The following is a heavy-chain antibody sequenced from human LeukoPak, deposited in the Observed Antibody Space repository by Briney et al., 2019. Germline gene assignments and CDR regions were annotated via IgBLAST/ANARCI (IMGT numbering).Heavy chain of an antibody. D-gene: IGHD5-12*01. Sequence: GSLRLSCAASGFTFSSYSMNWVRQAPGKGLEWVSSISSSSSYIYYADSVKGRFTISRDNAKNTLYLQMNSLRAEDTAVYYCARGPSGYHNTGGQGTLVTVSS. CDR2: ISSSSSYI. CDR3: ARGPSGYHNT. CDR1: GFTFSSYS. J-gene: IGHJ4*02. V-gene: IGHV3-21*01.